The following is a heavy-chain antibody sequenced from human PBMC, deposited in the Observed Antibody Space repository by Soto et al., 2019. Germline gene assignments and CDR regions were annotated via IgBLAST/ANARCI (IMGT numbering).Heavy chain of an antibody. D-gene: IGHD1-26*01. CDR3: VKNGKPPNYYSGMDV. V-gene: IGHV1-18*01. CDR1: GYTFSRYG. Sequence: QGQLVQSGPEVKQPGASVKVSCKTSGYTFSRYGISWVRQAPGQGLEWMGWISGYNGDTNYAQKVQGRVTMTIDTSTYTAYMELKSLTSDDTAIYYCVKNGKPPNYYSGMDVWGQGTTVTVSS. CDR2: ISGYNGDT. J-gene: IGHJ6*02.